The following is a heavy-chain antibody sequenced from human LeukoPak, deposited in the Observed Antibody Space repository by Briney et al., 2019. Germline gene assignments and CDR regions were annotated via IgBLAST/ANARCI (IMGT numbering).Heavy chain of an antibody. CDR2: IYYSGST. V-gene: IGHV4-39*07. CDR3: ARGIDSSSPIDY. CDR1: GGSISSSSYY. J-gene: IGHJ4*02. Sequence: SETLSLTCTVSGGSISSSSYYWGWIRQPPGKGLEWIGSIYYSGSTYYNPSLKSRVTISVDTSKNQFSLKLSSVTAADTAVYYCARGIDSSSPIDYWGQGTLVTVSS. D-gene: IGHD6-6*01.